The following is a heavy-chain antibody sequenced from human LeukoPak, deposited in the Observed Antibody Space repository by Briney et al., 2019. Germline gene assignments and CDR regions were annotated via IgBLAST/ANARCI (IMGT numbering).Heavy chain of an antibody. V-gene: IGHV3-23*01. Sequence: PGGSLRLSCVASGFSFSSYVMNWVRQAPGTGLEWVSAISGNGSSTYYAASVKGRFTISRDNSKNTLSLQMNSLRAEDTAVYYCAKGIELWLTYFDHWGQGTLVTASS. CDR2: ISGNGSST. D-gene: IGHD5-18*01. CDR1: GFSFSSYV. J-gene: IGHJ4*02. CDR3: AKGIELWLTYFDH.